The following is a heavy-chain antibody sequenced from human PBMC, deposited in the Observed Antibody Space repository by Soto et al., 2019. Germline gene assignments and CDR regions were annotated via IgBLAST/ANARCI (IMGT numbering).Heavy chain of an antibody. J-gene: IGHJ5*02. V-gene: IGHV1-8*01. D-gene: IGHD3-10*01. CDR2: MNPNSGNT. CDR3: ARGHSSPLWFGELSNWFDP. CDR1: GYTFTSYD. Sequence: ASVKVSCKASGYTFTSYDINWVRQATGQGLEWMGWMNPNSGNTGYAQKFQGRVTMTRNTSISTAYMELSSLRSEDTAVYYCARGHSSPLWFGELSNWFDPWGQGTLVTVSS.